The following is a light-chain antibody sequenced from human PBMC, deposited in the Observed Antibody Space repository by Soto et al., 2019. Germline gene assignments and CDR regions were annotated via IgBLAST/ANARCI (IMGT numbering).Light chain of an antibody. CDR3: QQIHSIPIT. CDR2: AAS. V-gene: IGKV1-39*01. Sequence: DIQMTQSPASLSASVGDRVTITCQASQSVGGDLNWYQQKPGKPPNLLIYAASSLQSGVPSRFSGSGSGTHFTLTISSLQAEDFATYYCQQIHSIPITFGQGTRLEIK. CDR1: QSVGGD. J-gene: IGKJ5*01.